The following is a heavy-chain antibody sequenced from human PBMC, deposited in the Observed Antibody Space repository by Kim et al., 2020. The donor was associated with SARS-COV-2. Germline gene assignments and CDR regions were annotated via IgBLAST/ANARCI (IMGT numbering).Heavy chain of an antibody. J-gene: IGHJ2*01. CDR2: IYYSGST. V-gene: IGHV4-39*02. CDR1: GVFVSTSGYF. CDR3: ARLAKSAERYFDL. Sequence: SETLSLTCSVSGVFVSTSGYFWAWIRQPPGRGLEWIGMIYYSGSTFYSPSLKGRVTISVDLSWNHFSLTLRSATAADMGVYYCARLAKSAERYFDLWGRGTLVTVSS.